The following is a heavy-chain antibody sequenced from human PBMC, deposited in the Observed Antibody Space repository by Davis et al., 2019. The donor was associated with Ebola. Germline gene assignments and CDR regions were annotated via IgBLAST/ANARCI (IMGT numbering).Heavy chain of an antibody. J-gene: IGHJ4*02. CDR2: IYFSGST. CDR3: ARRDGGFGDLLSYFDF. Sequence: SETLSLTCTVSGGSISFSSYYWAWIRQPPGMGLEWLGHIYFSGSTYYHPSLKSRVTISLDTSKNQFSLKLSSVTAADTAVYYCARRDGGFGDLLSYFDFWGRGTLVTVSS. CDR1: GGSISFSSYY. D-gene: IGHD3-10*01. V-gene: IGHV4-39*01.